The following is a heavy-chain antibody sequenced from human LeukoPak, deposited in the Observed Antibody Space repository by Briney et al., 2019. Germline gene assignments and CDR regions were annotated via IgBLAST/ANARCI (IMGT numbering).Heavy chain of an antibody. D-gene: IGHD3-9*01. CDR2: IKQDGSEK. CDR1: GFTFSSYW. V-gene: IGHV3-7*01. CDR3: AMNFDWLPSRVDY. J-gene: IGHJ4*01. Sequence: GGSLRLSCAASGFTFSSYWMSWVRQAPGKGLEWVANIKQDGSEKYYVDSVKGRFTISRDNAKNSLYLQMNSLRAEDTAVYYCAMNFDWLPSRVDYWGHGTLVTVSS.